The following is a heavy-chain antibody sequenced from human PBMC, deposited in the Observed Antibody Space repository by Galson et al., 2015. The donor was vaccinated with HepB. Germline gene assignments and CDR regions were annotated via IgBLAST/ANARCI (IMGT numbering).Heavy chain of an antibody. CDR2: IIPFFGKG. CDR3: ARAAANSPAYSYLDV. Sequence: SVKVSCKASGGNFRDSSVNWVRQAPGQGLEWMGGIIPFFGKGNYAQQFQGRATITSDASTSTAYMELTSLRSEDTAVYFCARAAANSPAYSYLDVWGNGTKVTVSS. CDR1: GGNFRDSS. J-gene: IGHJ6*03. D-gene: IGHD2/OR15-2a*01. V-gene: IGHV1-69*13.